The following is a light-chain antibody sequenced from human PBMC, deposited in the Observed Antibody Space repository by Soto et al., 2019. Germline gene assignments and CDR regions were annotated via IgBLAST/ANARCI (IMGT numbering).Light chain of an antibody. Sequence: EIVLTQSPATLSLSPWERATLSCRASQSVSSYLAWYQQKPGQAPSLLIYDASNRATGIPARFSGSGSGTDFTLTISSLEPEDFAVYYCQQRSNWPPTWTFGQGTKVDIK. CDR1: QSVSSY. J-gene: IGKJ1*01. CDR3: QQRSNWPPTWT. CDR2: DAS. V-gene: IGKV3-11*01.